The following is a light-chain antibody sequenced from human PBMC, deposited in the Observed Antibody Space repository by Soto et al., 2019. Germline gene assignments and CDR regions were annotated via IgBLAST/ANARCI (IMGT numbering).Light chain of an antibody. Sequence: AIQLTQSPSSLSASVGDRVTITCRASQGVRSYLAWYQQKPGKAPKLLIYDAASLESGVPSRFSGSGSGTEFTLTISSLQPDDSASYYCQQYNNYAKTFGQGTKVDIK. V-gene: IGKV1D-13*01. CDR1: QGVRSY. CDR3: QQYNNYAKT. CDR2: DAA. J-gene: IGKJ1*01.